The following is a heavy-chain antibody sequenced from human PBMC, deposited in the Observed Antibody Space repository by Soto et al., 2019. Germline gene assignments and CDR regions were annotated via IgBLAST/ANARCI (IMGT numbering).Heavy chain of an antibody. D-gene: IGHD5-12*01. CDR2: INAGNGNT. CDR3: ARDAIRGYTGYDDFDY. CDR1: GYIFTRYG. V-gene: IGHV1-3*01. J-gene: IGHJ4*02. Sequence: QVQLVQSGAEVTKPGASVKVSCKASGYIFTRYGLHWVRQAPGQGLEWMGYINAGNGNTKYSQKYQGRVTISRDTAATTAYMDLSSLRPEDTAVYYCARDAIRGYTGYDDFDYWGQGTLVTVSS.